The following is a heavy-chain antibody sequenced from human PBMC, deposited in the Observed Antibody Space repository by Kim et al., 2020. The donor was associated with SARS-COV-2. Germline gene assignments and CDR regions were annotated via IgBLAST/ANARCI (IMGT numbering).Heavy chain of an antibody. D-gene: IGHD6-13*01. J-gene: IGHJ6*02. CDR2: METSNSSAR. CDR3: AGDRSSRIYDMYV. Sequence: GGSLRLSCAASGFTFSSYGMNWVRQAPGKGLEWISYMETSNSSARYYADAVKGRFTISRDNAKNSLYLQMNSLRAEDTAVYYCAGDRSSRIYDMYVWGQG. CDR1: GFTFSSYG. V-gene: IGHV3-48*01.